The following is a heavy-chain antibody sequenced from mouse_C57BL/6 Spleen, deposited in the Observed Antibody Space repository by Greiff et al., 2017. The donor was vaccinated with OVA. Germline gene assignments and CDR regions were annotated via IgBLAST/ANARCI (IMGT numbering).Heavy chain of an antibody. CDR2: IYPGSGNT. V-gene: IGHV1-76*01. CDR1: GYTFTDSY. J-gene: IGHJ1*03. D-gene: IGHD2-4*01. CDR3: ARAYYDYDWYFDD. Sequence: QVQLQQSGAELVRPGASVKLSCKASGYTFTDSYINWVKQRPGQGLEWIARIYPGSGNTYYNEKFKGQATLTAEKSSSTAYMQLSSLTSEDSAVYFCARAYYDYDWYFDDWGTGTTVTVSS.